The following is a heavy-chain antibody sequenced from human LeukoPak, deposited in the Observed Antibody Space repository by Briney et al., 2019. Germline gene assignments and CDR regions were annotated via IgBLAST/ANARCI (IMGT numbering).Heavy chain of an antibody. CDR1: GFTLSSYS. CDR2: ISSSSSYI. J-gene: IGHJ4*02. CDR3: ARETEGYYDILTGYYGFAY. V-gene: IGHV3-21*01. Sequence: GGSLRLSCAASGFTLSSYSMKWVRQTPGKGLEWVSSISSSSSYIYYADSVKGRFTISRDNAKNSLYLQMNSPRAEDTAVYYCARETEGYYDILTGYYGFAYGGQGTRVTASS. D-gene: IGHD3-9*01.